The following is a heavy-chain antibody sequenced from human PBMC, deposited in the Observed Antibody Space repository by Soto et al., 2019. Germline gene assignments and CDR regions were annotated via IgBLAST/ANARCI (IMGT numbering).Heavy chain of an antibody. Sequence: QVQLVQSGAEVKKPGSSVKVSCTASGGTFSSYAISWVRQAPGQGLEWMGGIIPIFGTANYAQKFQGRVTITADESTSTAYMELSSLRSEDTAVYYCARTNTAAAVTTFDYWGQGTLVTVSS. CDR2: IIPIFGTA. D-gene: IGHD6-13*01. V-gene: IGHV1-69*01. CDR1: GGTFSSYA. CDR3: ARTNTAAAVTTFDY. J-gene: IGHJ4*02.